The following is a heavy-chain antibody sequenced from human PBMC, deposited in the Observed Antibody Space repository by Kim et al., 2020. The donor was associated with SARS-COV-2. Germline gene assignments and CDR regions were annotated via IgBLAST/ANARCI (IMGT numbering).Heavy chain of an antibody. V-gene: IGHV7-4-1*02. D-gene: IGHD5-12*01. Sequence: ASVKVSCKASGYTFTSYAMNWVRQAPGQGLEWMGWINTNTGNPTYAQGFTGRFVFSLDTSVSTAYLQISSLKAEDTAVYYCAALTNSGYDSSGYYYYGMDVWGQGTTVTVSS. CDR3: AALTNSGYDSSGYYYYGMDV. J-gene: IGHJ6*02. CDR1: GYTFTSYA. CDR2: INTNTGNP.